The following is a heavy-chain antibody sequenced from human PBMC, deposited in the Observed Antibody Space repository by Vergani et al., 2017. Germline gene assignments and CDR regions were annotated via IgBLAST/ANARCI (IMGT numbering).Heavy chain of an antibody. Sequence: EVQLVESGGGLVQPGGSLRLSCAASGFTFSSYAMHWVRQAPGKGLEYVSAISSNGGSTYYANSVKGRFTISRDNSKNTLYLQMGSLRAEDMAVYYCARENTMVRGNYYYYGMDVWGQGTTVTVSS. J-gene: IGHJ6*02. D-gene: IGHD3-10*01. V-gene: IGHV3-64*01. CDR3: ARENTMVRGNYYYYGMDV. CDR1: GFTFSSYA. CDR2: ISSNGGST.